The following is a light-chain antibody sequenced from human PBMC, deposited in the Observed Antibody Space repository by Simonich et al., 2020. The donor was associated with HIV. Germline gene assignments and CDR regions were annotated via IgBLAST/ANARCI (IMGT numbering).Light chain of an antibody. CDR1: QSVSSN. Sequence: EIVMTQSPATLSVSPGERATLSCRASQSVSSNLAWYQQKPGQAPRLLIHDASTRATGIPSRFSGSGSGTEFTLTISSMQSEDFAVYYCQQYNNWPYTFGQGTKLEIK. CDR3: QQYNNWPYT. CDR2: DAS. J-gene: IGKJ2*01. V-gene: IGKV3-15*01.